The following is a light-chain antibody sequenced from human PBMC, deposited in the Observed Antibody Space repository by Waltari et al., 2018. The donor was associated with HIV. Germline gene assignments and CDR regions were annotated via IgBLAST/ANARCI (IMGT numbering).Light chain of an antibody. V-gene: IGLV6-57*04. CDR1: SGSIASNY. CDR3: QSYDSSNHWV. Sequence: NFMLTQPHSVSESPGKTVTISCTRSSGSIASNYVQWSQQRPDSAPTTVIYEDNQRPSGVPDRFSGSTDSSSNSASLTISGLMTEDEADYYCQSYDSSNHWVFGGGTKLTVV. CDR2: EDN. J-gene: IGLJ3*02.